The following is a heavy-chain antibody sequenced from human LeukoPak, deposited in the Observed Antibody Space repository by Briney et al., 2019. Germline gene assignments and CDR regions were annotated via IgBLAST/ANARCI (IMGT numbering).Heavy chain of an antibody. CDR2: IYTSGST. CDR3: AREAPIMITFGGVIVYYFDY. CDR1: GGSISSYY. J-gene: IGHJ4*02. V-gene: IGHV4-4*07. D-gene: IGHD3-16*02. Sequence: SETLSLTCTVSGGSISSYYWSWIRQPAGKGLEWIGCIYTSGSTNYNPSLKSRVTMSVDTSKNQFSLKLSSVTAADTAVYYCAREAPIMITFGGVIVYYFDYWGQGTLVTVSS.